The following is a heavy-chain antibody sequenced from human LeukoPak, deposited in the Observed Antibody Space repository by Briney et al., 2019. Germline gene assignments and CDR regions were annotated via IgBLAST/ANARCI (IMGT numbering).Heavy chain of an antibody. D-gene: IGHD2-2*01. Sequence: SVKVSCKASGGTFISYAISWVRQAPGQGLEWMGRIIPIFGTANYAQKFQGRVTITTDESTSTAYMELSSLRSEDTAVYYCAGCSSTSCYARGDYWGQGTLVTVSS. J-gene: IGHJ4*02. CDR3: AGCSSTSCYARGDY. CDR1: GGTFISYA. V-gene: IGHV1-69*05. CDR2: IIPIFGTA.